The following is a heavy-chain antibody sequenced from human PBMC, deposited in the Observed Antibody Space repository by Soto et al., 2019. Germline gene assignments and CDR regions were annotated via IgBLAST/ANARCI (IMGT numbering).Heavy chain of an antibody. J-gene: IGHJ6*03. Sequence: GGSLRLSCVVSGFTFSSYWMSWVRQAPGKGLEWVANIKQDGSEKYYMDSVKGRFTISRDNAKNSLYLQMNSLRAEDTAVYYCARNGVTHNYYYYYYMDVWGNGTTVTVSS. CDR3: ARNGVTHNYYYYYYMDV. CDR2: IKQDGSEK. D-gene: IGHD5-18*01. V-gene: IGHV3-7*01. CDR1: GFTFSSYW.